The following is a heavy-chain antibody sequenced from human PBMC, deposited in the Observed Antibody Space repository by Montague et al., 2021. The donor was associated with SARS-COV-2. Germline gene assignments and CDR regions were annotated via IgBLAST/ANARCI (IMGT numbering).Heavy chain of an antibody. CDR2: ISHSGGT. J-gene: IGHJ5*02. CDR3: ARLSSDIGGYFWFDP. V-gene: IGHV4-4*02. CDR1: GGSISSGTR. Sequence: SETLSLTCAVSGGSISSGTRWTWVRQPPGKGLEWIGEISHSGGTNYNPSLKSRVTISVDKSKYQFSLNLNSVTAADTAVYYCARLSSDIGGYFWFDPWGQGTLVSVSS. D-gene: IGHD1-26*01.